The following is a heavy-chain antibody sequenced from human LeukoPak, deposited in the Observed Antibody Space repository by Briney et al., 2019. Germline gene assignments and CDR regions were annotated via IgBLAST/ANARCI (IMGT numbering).Heavy chain of an antibody. V-gene: IGHV3-23*01. CDR2: ISGSGGST. Sequence: GGSLRLSCAASGFTFSSYAMSWVRQAPGKGLEWVSAISGSGGSTYYADSVKGRFTISRDNSKNTLYPQMNSLRAEDTAVYYCAKGTGSFLDYYYYYMDVWGKGTTVTVSS. CDR1: GFTFSSYA. CDR3: AKGTGSFLDYYYYYMDV. D-gene: IGHD6-13*01. J-gene: IGHJ6*03.